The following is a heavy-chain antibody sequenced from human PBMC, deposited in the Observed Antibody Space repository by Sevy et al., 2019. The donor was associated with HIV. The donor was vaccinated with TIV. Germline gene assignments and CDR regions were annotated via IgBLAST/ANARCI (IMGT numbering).Heavy chain of an antibody. CDR1: GFTFTEFV. CDR3: AKDVVGGYYDSSGYSDH. J-gene: IGHJ4*02. D-gene: IGHD3-22*01. CDR2: INSGGGST. V-gene: IGHV3-23*01. Sequence: GGSLRLSCAASGFTFTEFVMSWVRQAPGKGLEWVSTINSGGGSTYYADSVKGRFTISRDNSQNILDRQMNSLRAEDTAVYYCAKDVVGGYYDSSGYSDHWGQGTLVTVSS.